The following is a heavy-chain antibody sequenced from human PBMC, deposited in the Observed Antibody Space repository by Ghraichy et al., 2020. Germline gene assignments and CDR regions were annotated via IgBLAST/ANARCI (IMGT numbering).Heavy chain of an antibody. D-gene: IGHD1-14*01. Sequence: LSLTCAASGFTFRYYAMSWVRQAPGKGLEWISAISGSGGDTYYADTVKGRFTISRDNSKDSVSLQMNSLRAKDTAVYYCAKDHGTEGFDYWGQGTMVSVSS. CDR2: ISGSGGDT. CDR1: GFTFRYYA. V-gene: IGHV3-23*01. CDR3: AKDHGTEGFDY. J-gene: IGHJ4*02.